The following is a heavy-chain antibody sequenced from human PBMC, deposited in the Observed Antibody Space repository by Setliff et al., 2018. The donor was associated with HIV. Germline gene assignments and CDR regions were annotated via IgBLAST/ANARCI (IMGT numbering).Heavy chain of an antibody. V-gene: IGHV4-39*01. J-gene: IGHJ4*02. CDR3: ARGRHGLGLDV. Sequence: SETLSLTCTVSGGSISSSSYYWGWIRQPPGKGLEWIGSIHYSVSTYYNPSLKSRVTITVDASKKLFSLKLSSVTAEDTAVYYCARGRHGLGLDVWGQGTLVTVSS. CDR1: GGSISSSSYY. CDR2: IHYSVST. D-gene: IGHD3-10*01.